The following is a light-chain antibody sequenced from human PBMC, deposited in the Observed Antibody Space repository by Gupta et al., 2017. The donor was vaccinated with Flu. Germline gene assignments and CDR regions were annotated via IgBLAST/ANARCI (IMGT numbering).Light chain of an antibody. J-gene: IGLJ1*01. CDR3: QSDDGNYRYV. CDR2: EDN. V-gene: IGLV6-57*03. CDR1: SGTVGSKY. Sequence: VTITCTRSSGTVGSKYVEWYQQRPGRAPTTVIYEDNKRRSGSPDRLSGSIDRSSNSASLTISGLKKEDEADYYCQSDDGNYRYVFGTGTKVTVL.